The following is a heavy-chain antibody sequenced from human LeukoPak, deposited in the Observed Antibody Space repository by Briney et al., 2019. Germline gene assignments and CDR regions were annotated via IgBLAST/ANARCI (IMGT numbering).Heavy chain of an antibody. CDR2: INPSGGST. V-gene: IGHV1-46*01. CDR1: GYTFTSCY. J-gene: IGHJ5*02. CDR3: ARAPSYYDSSGPNWFDP. D-gene: IGHD3-22*01. Sequence: ASVKVSCKASGYTFTSCYMHWVRQAPGQGLEWMGIINPSGGSTSYAQKFQGRVTMTRDTSTSTVYMELSSLRSEDTAVYYCARAPSYYDSSGPNWFDPWGQGTLVTVSS.